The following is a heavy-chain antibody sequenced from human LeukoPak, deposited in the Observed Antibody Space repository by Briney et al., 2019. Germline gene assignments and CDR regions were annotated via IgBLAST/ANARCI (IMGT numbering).Heavy chain of an antibody. D-gene: IGHD6-13*01. CDR1: GGSISSYY. Sequence: SETLSLTCTVSGGSISSYYWSWIRQPPGKGLEWIGYIYYSGSTNYNPSLKSRVTISVDTSKNQFSLKLSSVTAADTAVYYCARAALPRGSSSWSQYYYYYMDVWGKGTTVTVSS. J-gene: IGHJ6*03. CDR2: IYYSGST. V-gene: IGHV4-59*01. CDR3: ARAALPRGSSSWSQYYYYYMDV.